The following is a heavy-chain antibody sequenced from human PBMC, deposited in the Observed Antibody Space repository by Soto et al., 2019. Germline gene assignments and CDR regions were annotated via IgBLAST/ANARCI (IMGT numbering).Heavy chain of an antibody. CDR2: IYYSGST. Sequence: PSETLSLTCTVSGGSISSSSYYWGWIRQPPGKGLEWIGSIYYSGSTYYNPSLKSRVTISVDTSKNQFSLKLSSVTAADTAVYYCARQDNTIFGVVISTHWFDPWGQGTLVIVSS. D-gene: IGHD3-3*01. J-gene: IGHJ5*02. CDR1: GGSISSSSYY. CDR3: ARQDNTIFGVVISTHWFDP. V-gene: IGHV4-39*01.